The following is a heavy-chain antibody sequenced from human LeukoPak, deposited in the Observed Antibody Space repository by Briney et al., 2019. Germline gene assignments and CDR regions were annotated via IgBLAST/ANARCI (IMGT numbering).Heavy chain of an antibody. V-gene: IGHV3-23*01. J-gene: IGHJ6*02. Sequence: GGSLRLSCAASGFTISSSAMSWVRQAPGKGLEWVSGIGGSGSTYYADSVKGRFTISRDNSKNTVYLQMNSLRADDTAVYYCARDGIGYDSSGLIYYHYGMDVWGQGTTVTVSS. CDR2: IGGSGST. CDR3: ARDGIGYDSSGLIYYHYGMDV. D-gene: IGHD3-22*01. CDR1: GFTISSSA.